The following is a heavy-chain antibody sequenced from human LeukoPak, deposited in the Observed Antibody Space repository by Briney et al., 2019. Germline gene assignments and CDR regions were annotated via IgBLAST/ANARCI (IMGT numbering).Heavy chain of an antibody. CDR3: ARGGMIVVVIDY. Sequence: GASVKVSCKASGYTLTSYDINWVRQATGQGLEWMGWMNPNSGNTGYAQKFQGRVTITRNTSISTAYMELSSLRSEDTAVYYCARGGMIVVVIDYRGQGTLVTVSS. CDR1: GYTLTSYD. J-gene: IGHJ4*02. V-gene: IGHV1-8*03. CDR2: MNPNSGNT. D-gene: IGHD3-22*01.